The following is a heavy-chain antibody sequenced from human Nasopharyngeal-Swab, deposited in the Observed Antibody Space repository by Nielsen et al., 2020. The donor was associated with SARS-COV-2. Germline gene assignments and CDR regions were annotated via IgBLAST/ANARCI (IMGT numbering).Heavy chain of an antibody. J-gene: IGHJ6*03. D-gene: IGHD3-16*02. CDR2: IKQEGSEK. V-gene: IGHV3-7*03. Sequence: GGSLRLSCAASGFSFSTYWMTWVRQAPGKGLEWVANIKQEGSEKYYVDSVKGRLTVSRDNPKNLLYLQVNSLRAEDTAVYYCARQGVFVPAYFHQYYMDVWGKGTTVTVSS. CDR1: GFSFSTYW. CDR3: ARQGVFVPAYFHQYYMDV.